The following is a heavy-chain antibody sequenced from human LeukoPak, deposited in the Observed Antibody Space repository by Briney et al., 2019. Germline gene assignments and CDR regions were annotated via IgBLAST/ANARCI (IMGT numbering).Heavy chain of an antibody. CDR2: ISSSSSYI. D-gene: IGHD3-22*01. CDR1: GFTFSSYS. J-gene: IGHJ4*02. Sequence: PGGSLRLSCSASGFTFSSYSMNWVRQAPGKGLEWVSSISSSSSYIYYADSVKGRFTISRDNAKTSLYLQMNSLRAEDTAVYYRARGPSGYYYEAGMYYFDYWGQGTLVTVSS. CDR3: ARGPSGYYYEAGMYYFDY. V-gene: IGHV3-21*01.